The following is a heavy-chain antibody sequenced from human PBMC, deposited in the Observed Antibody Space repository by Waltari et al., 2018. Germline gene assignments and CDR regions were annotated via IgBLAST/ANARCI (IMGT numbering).Heavy chain of an antibody. CDR3: TRRWRVGATTDWYFDL. Sequence: AYAASVKGRFTISRDDSNNTAYLQMNSLKTEDTAVYYCTRRWRVGATTDWYFDLWGRGTLVTVSS. V-gene: IGHV3-73*01. D-gene: IGHD1-26*01. J-gene: IGHJ2*01.